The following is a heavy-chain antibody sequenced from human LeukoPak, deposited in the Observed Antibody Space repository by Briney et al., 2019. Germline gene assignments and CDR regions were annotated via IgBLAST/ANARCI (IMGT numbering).Heavy chain of an antibody. CDR3: GRQFCSDSNCGSWLDP. Sequence: EASVKVSCKTSGYTFSTFGISWVRQAPGQGLEWMGWISTYNGNTNYAQKFRGRVTMTTDASTATAYMELRSLTSDDTAVYYCGRQFCSDSNCGSWLDPWGQGSLVTVSS. CDR1: GYTFSTFG. D-gene: IGHD3-3*02. V-gene: IGHV1-18*01. J-gene: IGHJ5*02. CDR2: ISTYNGNT.